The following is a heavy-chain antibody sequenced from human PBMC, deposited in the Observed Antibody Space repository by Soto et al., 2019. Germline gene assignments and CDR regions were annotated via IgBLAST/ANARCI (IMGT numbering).Heavy chain of an antibody. CDR3: ATTRGAWSDCHYYPSDV. Sequence: QVQLVESGGGVVQPGRSLRLSCAASGFTFNSYGMHWVRQGPGNGLEWVAFISYDSTKTYYADSVKGRFTSSRDNSNSVLYVQMNSQTGDDTAVYYGATTRGAWSDCHYYPSDVWGQGTTVTVSS. D-gene: IGHD2-21*02. CDR2: ISYDSTKT. J-gene: IGHJ6*01. CDR1: GFTFNSYG. V-gene: IGHV3-30*03.